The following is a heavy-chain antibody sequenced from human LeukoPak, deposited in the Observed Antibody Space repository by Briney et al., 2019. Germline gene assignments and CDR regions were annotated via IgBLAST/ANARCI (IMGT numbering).Heavy chain of an antibody. V-gene: IGHV4-34*01. CDR3: ASFGYCSGGSCSWDAFDI. CDR1: GGSFSGYY. D-gene: IGHD2-15*01. Sequence: SETLSLTCAVYGGSFSGYYWSWIRQPPGKGLEWIEEINHSGSTNYNPSLKSRVTISVDTSKDQFSLKLSSVTAADTAVYYCASFGYCSGGSCSWDAFDIWGQGTMVTVSS. J-gene: IGHJ3*02. CDR2: INHSGST.